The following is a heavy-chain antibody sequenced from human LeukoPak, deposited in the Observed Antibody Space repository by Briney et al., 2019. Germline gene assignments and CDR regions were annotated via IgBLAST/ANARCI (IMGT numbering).Heavy chain of an antibody. CDR1: GGSISSHY. D-gene: IGHD5-18*01. Sequence: SETLALTCTVSGGSISSHYWSWIRQPPGKALECIGYIYYSGSTTYTPSLTSRVTISVDTSENPFSLRLSSVTAADTAVYYCARGGYSYGSLVVFDYWGQGTLVTVSS. CDR2: IYYSGST. CDR3: ARGGYSYGSLVVFDY. J-gene: IGHJ4*02. V-gene: IGHV4-59*11.